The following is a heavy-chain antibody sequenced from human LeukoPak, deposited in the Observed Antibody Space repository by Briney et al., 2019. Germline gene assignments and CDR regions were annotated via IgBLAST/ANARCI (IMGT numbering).Heavy chain of an antibody. D-gene: IGHD6-13*01. J-gene: IGHJ4*02. CDR3: ATHGNSSSWSTRRTFFDY. Sequence: ASVKVSCKVSGYTLTELSMHWVRQAPGKGLEWMGGFDPEDGETIYAQKFQGRVTMTEDTSTDTAYMELSSLRSEDTAVYYCATHGNSSSWSTRRTFFDYWGQGTLVTVSS. V-gene: IGHV1-24*01. CDR2: FDPEDGET. CDR1: GYTLTELS.